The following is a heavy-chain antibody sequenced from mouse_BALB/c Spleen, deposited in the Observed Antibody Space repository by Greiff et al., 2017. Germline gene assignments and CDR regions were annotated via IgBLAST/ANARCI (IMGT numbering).Heavy chain of an antibody. CDR3: ARVDGNYGYAMDY. Sequence: QVQLQQSGAELVKPGASVKISCKGSGYTFTDYAMHWVKQSHAKSLEWIGVISTYYGNTNYNQKFKGKATMTVDKSSSTAYMELARLTSEDSAIYYCARVDGNYGYAMDYWGQGTSVTVSS. CDR2: ISTYYGNT. D-gene: IGHD2-1*01. CDR1: GYTFTDYA. J-gene: IGHJ4*01. V-gene: IGHV1S137*01.